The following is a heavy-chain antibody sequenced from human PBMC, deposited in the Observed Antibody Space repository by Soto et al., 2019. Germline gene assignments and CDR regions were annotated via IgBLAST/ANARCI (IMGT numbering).Heavy chain of an antibody. J-gene: IGHJ6*02. CDR3: ATSYYDFWSGYYGDYGMDV. CDR2: IDPSDSYT. V-gene: IGHV5-10-1*01. D-gene: IGHD3-3*01. Sequence: PGESLKISCXGSGYSFTSYWISWVRQMPGKGLEWMGRIDPSDSYTNYSPSFQGHVTISADKSISTAYLQWSSLKASDTAMYYCATSYYDFWSGYYGDYGMDVWGQGTTVTVSS. CDR1: GYSFTSYW.